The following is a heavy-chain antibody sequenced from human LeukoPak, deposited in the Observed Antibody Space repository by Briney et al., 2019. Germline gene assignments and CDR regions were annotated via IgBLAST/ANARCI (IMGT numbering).Heavy chain of an antibody. CDR1: GYTCISYG. CDR2: ISGYNGNT. Sequence: ASVKVSCKASGYTCISYGISWVRQAPGQGLEWMGWISGYNGNTNYAQNLQGRVTMTTDTSTSTAYMELRSLRSDDTAVYYCARGLGVVTAQSEQPKPRYFDLWGRGTQVTVSS. J-gene: IGHJ2*01. D-gene: IGHD2-21*02. V-gene: IGHV1-18*01. CDR3: ARGLGVVTAQSEQPKPRYFDL.